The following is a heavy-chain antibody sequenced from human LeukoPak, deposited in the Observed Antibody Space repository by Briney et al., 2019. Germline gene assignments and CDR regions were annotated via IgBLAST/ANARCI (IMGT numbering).Heavy chain of an antibody. CDR2: IYYSGST. V-gene: IGHV4-59*01. J-gene: IGHJ6*02. Sequence: PSETLSLTCAVYGGSFSGYYWSWIRQPPGKGLEWIGYIYYSGSTNYNPSLKSRVTISVDTSKNQFSLKLSSVTAADTAVYYCARDVVVTTLNGYYYYGMDVWGQGTTVTVSS. D-gene: IGHD2-21*01. CDR3: ARDVVVTTLNGYYYYGMDV. CDR1: GGSFSGYY.